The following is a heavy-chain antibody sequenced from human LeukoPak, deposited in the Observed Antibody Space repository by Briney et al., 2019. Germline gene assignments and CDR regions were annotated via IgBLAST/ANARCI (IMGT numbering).Heavy chain of an antibody. CDR3: VSVLTVTFDS. Sequence: GGSLRLSCAASGFTFSTYGMHWVRQAPGKGLEWVALVWSDGNGKFYADSVKGRFTISRDNSKNTVYLQMNSLRAEDTAVYYCVSVLTVTFDSWGQETLVTVSS. V-gene: IGHV3-33*01. CDR2: VWSDGNGK. CDR1: GFTFSTYG. J-gene: IGHJ4*02. D-gene: IGHD4-17*01.